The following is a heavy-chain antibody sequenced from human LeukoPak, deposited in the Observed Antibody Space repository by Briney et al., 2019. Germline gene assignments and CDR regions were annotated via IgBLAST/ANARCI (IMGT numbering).Heavy chain of an antibody. Sequence: GGSLRLSCAASGFTFSSYAMTWVRQAPGKGLEWVSSFSFNGESTYYADSAKGRFTISRDNSKNTLYLQMDSLRAEDTAVYYCAKGGYSNGRYYYYYMDVWGEGTTVTVSS. V-gene: IGHV3-23*01. J-gene: IGHJ6*03. CDR1: GFTFSSYA. CDR2: FSFNGEST. CDR3: AKGGYSNGRYYYYYMDV. D-gene: IGHD5-18*01.